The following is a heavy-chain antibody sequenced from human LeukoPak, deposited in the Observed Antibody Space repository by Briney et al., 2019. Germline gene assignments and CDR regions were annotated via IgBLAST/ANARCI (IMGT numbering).Heavy chain of an antibody. D-gene: IGHD6-13*01. CDR1: GFTFSSYA. Sequence: GGSLRLSCAASGFTFSSYAMHWVRQAPGKGLEWVAVISYDGSNKYYADSMKGRFTISRDNSKNTLYLQMNSLRAEDTAVYYCARPLLIAAAGTRFPDYWGQGTLVTVSS. CDR2: ISYDGSNK. CDR3: ARPLLIAAAGTRFPDY. V-gene: IGHV3-30*04. J-gene: IGHJ4*02.